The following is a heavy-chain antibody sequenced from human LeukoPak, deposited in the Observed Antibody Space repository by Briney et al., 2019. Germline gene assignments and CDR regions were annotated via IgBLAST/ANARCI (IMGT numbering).Heavy chain of an antibody. J-gene: IGHJ4*02. CDR2: IYHSGST. CDR1: GGSISSYY. V-gene: IGHV4-59*01. CDR3: ASGPRTNWARFDY. D-gene: IGHD1-1*01. Sequence: PSETLSLTCTVSGGSISSYYWSWIRQPPGKGLEWIGYIYHSGSTNYNPSLKSRVTISVDTSKNQFSLKLSSVTAADTAVYYCASGPRTNWARFDYWGQGTQVTVSS.